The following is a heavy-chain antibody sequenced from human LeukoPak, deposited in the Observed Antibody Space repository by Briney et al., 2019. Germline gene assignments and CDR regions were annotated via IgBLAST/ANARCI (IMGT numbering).Heavy chain of an antibody. D-gene: IGHD5-18*01. CDR2: INPDGNKK. CDR3: ARDLAYSRLDY. J-gene: IGHJ4*02. CDR1: GLTFSSSW. V-gene: IGHV3-7*01. Sequence: GGSLRPSCAVSGLTFSSSWMDWVRQAPGKGLEWVASINPDGNKKYSADSVKGRFTISRDNAENSLYLQMNSLRVEVTAFYYCARDLAYSRLDYWGQGMLVTVSS.